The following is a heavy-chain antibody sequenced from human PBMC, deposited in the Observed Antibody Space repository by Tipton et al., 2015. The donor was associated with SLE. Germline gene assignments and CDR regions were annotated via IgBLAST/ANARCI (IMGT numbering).Heavy chain of an antibody. CDR1: GGAITTFY. CDR2: LYTGGST. J-gene: IGHJ4*02. D-gene: IGHD2-15*01. V-gene: IGHV4-4*07. Sequence: LRLSCTVSGGAITTFYWNWIRQPAGKGLEWIGRLYTGGSTHYNPSLESRVSMSLDMSSNQFSLKLTSVTAADTAVYYCARGDDIATDHFDYWGQGSLVTVSS. CDR3: ARGDDIATDHFDY.